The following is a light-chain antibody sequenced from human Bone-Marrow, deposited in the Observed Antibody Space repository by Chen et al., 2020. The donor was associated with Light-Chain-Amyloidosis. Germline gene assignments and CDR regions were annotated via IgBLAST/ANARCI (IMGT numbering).Light chain of an antibody. CDR3: QQYDDLPLT. CDR1: QDIDHY. Sequence: DIQLTQSPSSLPASVGDRVTITCQASQDIDHYLNWYQQKPGRAPKLLIYDASNLVTGVPSRFSGSRSGTDFTFTINSLQPEDFATYYCQQYDDLPLTFGGGTKVEIK. V-gene: IGKV1-33*01. J-gene: IGKJ4*01. CDR2: DAS.